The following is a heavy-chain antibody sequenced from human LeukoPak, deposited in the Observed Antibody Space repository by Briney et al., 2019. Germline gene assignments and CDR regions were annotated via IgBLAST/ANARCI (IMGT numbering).Heavy chain of an antibody. Sequence: SETLSLTCTVSGGSISSYYWNWVRQPPGKGLEWIGYVYYSGSTNYNPSLKSRVTISVDTSKNQFSLKLSSVTAADTAVYYCARGGRELLLFGLDYWGQGTLVTVSS. CDR3: ARGGRELLLFGLDY. CDR1: GGSISSYY. CDR2: VYYSGST. D-gene: IGHD1-26*01. J-gene: IGHJ4*02. V-gene: IGHV4-59*01.